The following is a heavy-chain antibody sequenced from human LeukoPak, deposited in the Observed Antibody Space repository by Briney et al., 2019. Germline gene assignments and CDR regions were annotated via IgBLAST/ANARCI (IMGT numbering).Heavy chain of an antibody. CDR3: AELGITMIGGV. J-gene: IGHJ6*04. CDR1: GVTFSSYE. CDR2: ISSSGSTI. D-gene: IGHD3-10*02. Sequence: QSGGSLRLSCAASGVTFSSYEMNWGRQAPGKGLECVSYISSSGSTIYYADSVKGGFTISRDNAKNSLYLQMNSLRAEDTAVYYCAELGITMIGGVWGKGTTVTTSS. V-gene: IGHV3-48*03.